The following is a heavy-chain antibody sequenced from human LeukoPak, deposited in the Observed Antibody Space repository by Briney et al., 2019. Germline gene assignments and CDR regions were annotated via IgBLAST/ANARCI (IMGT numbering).Heavy chain of an antibody. D-gene: IGHD1-26*01. CDR3: ARGHRGSYPKKSFDY. CDR2: IYYSKNT. CDR1: GGSISSSSAY. V-gene: IGHV4-39*07. Sequence: SETLSLTCTVSGGSISSSSAYWGWIRQPPGKGLEWIGSIYYSKNTYYNPSLKSRVTISVDTSKNQFSLKLSPATAADTAVYYCARGHRGSYPKKSFDYWGQGTLVTVSS. J-gene: IGHJ4*02.